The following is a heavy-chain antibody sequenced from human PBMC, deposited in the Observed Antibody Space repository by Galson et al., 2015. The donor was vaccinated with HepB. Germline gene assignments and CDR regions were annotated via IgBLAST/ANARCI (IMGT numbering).Heavy chain of an antibody. J-gene: IGHJ4*02. CDR2: MNTGNGHN. Sequence: SVKVSCKASGYTFTSYNMHWVRQAPGQILEWMAWMNTGNGHNKYSKKYPGRVTITRDTSASTAYMELRRPRSEDTAVYYCARAPGISFGELLQPLTFWGLGTLVTVSS. V-gene: IGHV1-3*04. D-gene: IGHD3-10*01. CDR3: ARAPGISFGELLQPLTF. CDR1: GYTFTSYN.